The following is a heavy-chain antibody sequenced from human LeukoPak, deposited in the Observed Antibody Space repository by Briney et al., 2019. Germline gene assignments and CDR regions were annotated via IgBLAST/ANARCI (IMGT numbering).Heavy chain of an antibody. CDR2: IKRDGSEQ. Sequence: PGGSLRLSCAASGFTFSSYSMSWVRQAPGKGLGWVGNIKRDGSEQYYVDSVKGRFTISRDNAKNSLYLQIISLRAEDTAVYYCARDRGSSGWYFPFDYWGQGSLVTVSS. J-gene: IGHJ4*02. CDR3: ARDRGSSGWYFPFDY. D-gene: IGHD6-19*01. CDR1: GFTFSSYS. V-gene: IGHV3-7*01.